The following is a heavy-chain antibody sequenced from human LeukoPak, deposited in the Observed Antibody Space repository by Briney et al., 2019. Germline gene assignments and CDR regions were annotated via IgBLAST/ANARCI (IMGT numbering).Heavy chain of an antibody. CDR2: ISGYNGNI. Sequence: ASVKVSCKASGGTFSSYAISWVRQAPGQGLEWMGWISGYNGNINYAQKFQGRVTMTTDTSTSTAYMELRSLKSDDTAVYYCARDGGITSEAFDVWGQGTMVTVSS. V-gene: IGHV1-18*01. D-gene: IGHD3-10*01. J-gene: IGHJ3*01. CDR3: ARDGGITSEAFDV. CDR1: GGTFSSYA.